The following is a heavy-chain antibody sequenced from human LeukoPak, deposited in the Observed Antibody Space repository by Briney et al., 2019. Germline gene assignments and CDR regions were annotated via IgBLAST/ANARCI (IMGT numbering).Heavy chain of an antibody. D-gene: IGHD3-10*01. CDR1: GFTFSSYA. Sequence: PGGSLRLSCAASGFTFSSYAMSWVRQAPGKGLEWVSAISGGGSNIYYADSVRGRFTISRDNSKNTLYLQMNSLRVEDMAVYYCVKFITKIGGVIERASDYWGQGILVTVSS. CDR2: ISGGGSNI. CDR3: VKFITKIGGVIERASDY. V-gene: IGHV3-23*01. J-gene: IGHJ4*02.